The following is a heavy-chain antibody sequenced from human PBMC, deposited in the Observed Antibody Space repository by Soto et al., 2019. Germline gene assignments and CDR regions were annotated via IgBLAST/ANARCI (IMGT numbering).Heavy chain of an antibody. V-gene: IGHV3-72*01. CDR2: IRNKAKTYTK. J-gene: IGHJ3*02. Sequence: GGSLRLSCAASGFTFSDHFMDWVRQAPGKGLEWVGGIRNKAKTYTKQYAASVTGRVIISRDDAQNSLYLQMTSLGTGDTVLYYCGRVNYFDSSGSSLYLFDIWGQGTMVTVSS. D-gene: IGHD3-22*01. CDR3: GRVNYFDSSGSSLYLFDI. CDR1: GFTFSDHF.